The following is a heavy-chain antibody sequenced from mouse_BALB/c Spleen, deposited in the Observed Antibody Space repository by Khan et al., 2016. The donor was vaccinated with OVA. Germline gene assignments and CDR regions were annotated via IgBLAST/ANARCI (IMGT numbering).Heavy chain of an antibody. V-gene: IGHV1S56*01. J-gene: IGHJ4*01. CDR3: AGDEYCVADARDY. Sequence: QVRLHQSGPDLVKPGASVRISCKASGYTFTTYSIHWVKQRPGQGLEWIGWIYPGSFNTNYSEKFTGKATLTADKSSSTAYMQHSSLTSEASAVLFGAGDEYCVADARDYWGQGKSVTVAS. CDR2: IYPGSFNT. CDR1: GYTFTTYS.